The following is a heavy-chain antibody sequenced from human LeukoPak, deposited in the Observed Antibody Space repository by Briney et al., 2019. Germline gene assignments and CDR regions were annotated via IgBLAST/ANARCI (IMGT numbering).Heavy chain of an antibody. D-gene: IGHD1/OR15-1a*01. Sequence: GGSLRLSCVVSGFIASSNYMTWGRQAPGKGLEWISLIYSGGSTYYADSVMGRFTISRDNSKTTLFLQMNSLKAEDTAVYYCATGGRSGVALEQWGQGTLVTVSS. CDR1: GFIASSNY. J-gene: IGHJ4*02. V-gene: IGHV3-53*01. CDR3: ATGGRSGVALEQ. CDR2: IYSGGST.